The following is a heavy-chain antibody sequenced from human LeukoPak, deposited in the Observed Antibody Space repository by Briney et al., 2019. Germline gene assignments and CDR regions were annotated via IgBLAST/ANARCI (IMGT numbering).Heavy chain of an antibody. Sequence: ASVKVSCKASGYTFTGYYMHWVRQAPGLGLEWMGRINPNSGGTNYAQKFQGRVTMTRDTSISTAYMELSRLRSDDTAVYYCARDLSSGRYYGNWGQGTLVTVSS. CDR1: GYTFTGYY. J-gene: IGHJ4*02. CDR3: ARDLSSGRYYGN. V-gene: IGHV1-2*06. D-gene: IGHD1-26*01. CDR2: INPNSGGT.